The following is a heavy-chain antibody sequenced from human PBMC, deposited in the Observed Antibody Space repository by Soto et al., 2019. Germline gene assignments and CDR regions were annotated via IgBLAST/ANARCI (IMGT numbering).Heavy chain of an antibody. Sequence: GESLKISCKGSGYSFTSYWIGWVRQMPGKGLEWMGIIYPGDSDTRYSPSFQGQVTISADKSISTAYLQWSSLKASDTAMYYCARLLGYCSGGSCYGGDYYYYMDVWGKGTTVTVSS. D-gene: IGHD2-15*01. CDR1: GYSFTSYW. CDR2: IYPGDSDT. CDR3: ARLLGYCSGGSCYGGDYYYYMDV. J-gene: IGHJ6*03. V-gene: IGHV5-51*01.